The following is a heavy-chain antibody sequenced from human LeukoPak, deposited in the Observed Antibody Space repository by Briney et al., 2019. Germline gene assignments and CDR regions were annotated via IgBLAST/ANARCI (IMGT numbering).Heavy chain of an antibody. J-gene: IGHJ4*02. CDR1: GLTFSSYA. CDR3: ARDSSDAGPADY. Sequence: TGGSLRLSCEASGLTFSSYAMHWVRQAPGKGLEWVAVISYDGRNKYYADSVKGRFTISRDNSNNTLYLQMNSLRAEDTAVYYCARDSSDAGPADYWGQGTLVTVSS. V-gene: IGHV3-30*04. CDR2: ISYDGRNK. D-gene: IGHD3-22*01.